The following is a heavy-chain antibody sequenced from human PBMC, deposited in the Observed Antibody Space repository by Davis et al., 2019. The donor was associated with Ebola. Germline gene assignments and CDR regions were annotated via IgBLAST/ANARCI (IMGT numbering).Heavy chain of an antibody. J-gene: IGHJ6*02. CDR1: GYTFTRHA. V-gene: IGHV7-4-1*02. Sequence: ASVQVSCKTSGYTFTRHALNWVRQAPGQGLAWMGWINTNTGNPTYAQGFTRQFVFSLDTSVSTAYLQISSLKAEDTAVYYCARDRYYYGMDVWGQGTTVTVSS. CDR3: ARDRYYYGMDV. CDR2: INTNTGNP.